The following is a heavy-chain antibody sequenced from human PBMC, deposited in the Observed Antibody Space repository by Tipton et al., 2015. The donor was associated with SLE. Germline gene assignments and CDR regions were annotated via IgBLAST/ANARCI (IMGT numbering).Heavy chain of an antibody. CDR1: GGSFSGYY. V-gene: IGHV4-34*01. J-gene: IGHJ4*02. CDR3: ARGGNY. D-gene: IGHD3-10*01. Sequence: TLSLTCAVYGGSFSGYYWSWIRQPPGKGLEWIGSIYYSGSTNYNPSLKSRVTISVDTSKNQFSLKLSSVTAADTAVYYCARGGNYWGQGTLVTVSS. CDR2: IYYSGST.